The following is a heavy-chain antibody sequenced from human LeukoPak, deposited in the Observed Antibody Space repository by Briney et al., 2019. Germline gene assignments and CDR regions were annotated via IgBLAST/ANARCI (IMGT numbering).Heavy chain of an antibody. CDR1: GFTVSSNY. V-gene: IGHV3-53*04. J-gene: IGHJ5*02. Sequence: GRSLRLSCAASGFTVSSNYMSWVRQAPGKGLEGVSVIYSGGSTYYADSVKGRFTISRHNSKNTLYLQMNSLRAEDTAVYYCARASDPCLQLTWGQGTLVTVSS. CDR3: ARASDPCLQLT. D-gene: IGHD1-1*01. CDR2: IYSGGST.